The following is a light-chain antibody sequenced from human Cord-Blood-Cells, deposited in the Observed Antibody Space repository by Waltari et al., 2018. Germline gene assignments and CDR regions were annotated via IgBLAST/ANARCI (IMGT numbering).Light chain of an antibody. J-gene: IGKJ5*01. CDR3: QQIYSTPIS. CDR2: AAS. Sequence: DIQMPLPPSSLSASVAGRVPFTCRASQSISSYLNWDQQKPGQAPKLLLYAASSLQSGVPSMFSGSGSGKDFSLTISSLQPEEFATYYCQQIYSTPISFGQGTRLEIK. CDR1: QSISSY. V-gene: IGKV1-39*01.